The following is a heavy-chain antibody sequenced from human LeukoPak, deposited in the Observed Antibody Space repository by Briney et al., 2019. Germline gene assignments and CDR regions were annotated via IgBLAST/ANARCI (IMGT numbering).Heavy chain of an antibody. CDR3: ARTSYYFDY. J-gene: IGHJ4*02. V-gene: IGHV4-38-2*02. CDR1: GYSISSGYY. CDR2: IYHSGST. Sequence: PSETLSLTCTVSGYSISSGYYWGWIRQPPGKGLEWIGSIYHSGSTYYNPSLKSRVTISVDTSKNQFSLKLSSVTAADTAVYYCARTSYYFDYWGQGTLVTVSS.